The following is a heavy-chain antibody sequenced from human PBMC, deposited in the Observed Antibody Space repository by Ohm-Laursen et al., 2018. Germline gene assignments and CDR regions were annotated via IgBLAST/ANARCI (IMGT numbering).Heavy chain of an antibody. D-gene: IGHD2-2*01. CDR2: IAAPGDT. Sequence: GSLRLSCTASGFTFSSYDMHWVRQATGKGLEWVSAIAAPGDTFYAGSVKGRFTISRENAKNSFYLQLNSLRAGDTAVYYCARGGQPEPFDYWGQGTLVTVSS. J-gene: IGHJ4*02. CDR1: GFTFSSYD. CDR3: ARGGQPEPFDY. V-gene: IGHV3-13*01.